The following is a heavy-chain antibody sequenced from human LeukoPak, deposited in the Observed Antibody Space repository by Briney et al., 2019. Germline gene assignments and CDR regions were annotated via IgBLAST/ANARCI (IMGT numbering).Heavy chain of an antibody. CDR1: GGSISSSSYY. CDR2: IYYSGST. CDR3: ARHDTTPIAAAGTFDY. V-gene: IGHV4-39*01. D-gene: IGHD6-13*01. J-gene: IGHJ4*01. Sequence: PSETLSLTCTISGGSISSSSYYWGWIRQPPGKGLEWIGSIYYSGSTYYNPSLKSRVTISVDTSKNQFSLKLSSVTAADTAVYYCARHDTTPIAAAGTFDYWGHGTLVTVSS.